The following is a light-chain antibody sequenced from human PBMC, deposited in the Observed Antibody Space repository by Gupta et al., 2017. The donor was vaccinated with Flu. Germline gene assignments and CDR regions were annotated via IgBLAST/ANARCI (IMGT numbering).Light chain of an antibody. CDR1: PSISTY. CDR3: QQGYNTPRT. J-gene: IGKJ1*01. Sequence: DIQMTQSPSSLSASVGDRVTISCRASPSISTYLNWYQQKPGKAPQLLIYGASTWQSGVPSRFSGSRSGTEFTLTITSLQPEDFATYYCQQGYNTPRTFGQGTKVEIK. V-gene: IGKV1-39*01. CDR2: GAS.